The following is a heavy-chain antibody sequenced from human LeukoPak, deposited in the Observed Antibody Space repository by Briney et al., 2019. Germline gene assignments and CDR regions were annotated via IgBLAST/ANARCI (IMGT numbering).Heavy chain of an antibody. J-gene: IGHJ4*02. V-gene: IGHV4-59*12. CDR1: GGSISSYY. CDR3: ARGYYDSSGYYYDY. D-gene: IGHD3-22*01. Sequence: PSETLSLTCTVSGGSISSYYWSWIRQPPGKGLEWIGYIYYSGSTNYNSSLKSRVTISVDTSKNQFSLKLSSVTAADTAVYYCARGYYDSSGYYYDYWGQGTLVTVSS. CDR2: IYYSGST.